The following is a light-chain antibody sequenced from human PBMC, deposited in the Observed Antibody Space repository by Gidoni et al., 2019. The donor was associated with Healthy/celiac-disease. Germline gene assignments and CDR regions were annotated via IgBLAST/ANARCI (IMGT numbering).Light chain of an antibody. J-gene: IGKJ5*01. Sequence: DIQMTQSPSSLSASVGDRVTITCQASQDIINYLNWYQQKPGKAPQLLIYDASNLETGVPSRFSGSGSGTDFTFTISSLQPEDIATYYCQQYDNLPITFGQGTRLEIK. CDR2: DAS. CDR1: QDIINY. V-gene: IGKV1-33*01. CDR3: QQYDNLPIT.